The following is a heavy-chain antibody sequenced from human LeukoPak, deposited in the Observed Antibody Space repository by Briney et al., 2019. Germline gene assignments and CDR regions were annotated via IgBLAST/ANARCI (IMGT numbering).Heavy chain of an antibody. V-gene: IGHV4-59*01. D-gene: IGHD5-18*01. CDR1: GGSISSYY. CDR3: ARAGSGYSYGYYFDY. J-gene: IGHJ4*02. CDR2: IYYSGST. Sequence: SETLSLTCTVSGGSISSYYWSWNRQPPGKGLEWIGYIYYSGSTNYNPSLKSRVTISVDTSKNQFSLKLSSVTAADTAVYYCARAGSGYSYGYYFDYWGQGTLVTVSS.